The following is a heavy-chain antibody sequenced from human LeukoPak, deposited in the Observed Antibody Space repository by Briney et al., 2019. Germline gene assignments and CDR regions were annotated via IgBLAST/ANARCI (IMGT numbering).Heavy chain of an antibody. Sequence: PSETLSLTCTVSGGSISSYYWSWIRQPAGKGLEWIGRIYTSGSTNYNPSLKSRVTMSVDTSKNQFSLKLSSVTAADTAVYYCARGGSISPWYYYDSSGTMAFDYWGQGTLVTVSS. J-gene: IGHJ4*02. CDR3: ARGGSISPWYYYDSSGTMAFDY. V-gene: IGHV4-4*07. D-gene: IGHD3-22*01. CDR2: IYTSGST. CDR1: GGSISSYY.